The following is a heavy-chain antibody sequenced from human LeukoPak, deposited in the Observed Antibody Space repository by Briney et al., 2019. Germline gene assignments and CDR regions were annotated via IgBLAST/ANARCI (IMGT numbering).Heavy chain of an antibody. Sequence: ASVKVSCKVSGYTLTELSMRWVRQAPGKGLEWMGGFDPEDGETIYAQKFQGRVTMTEDTSTDTAYMELSSLRSEDTAVYYCATEFATPGAFDIWGQGTMVTVSS. CDR1: GYTLTELS. CDR2: FDPEDGET. CDR3: ATEFATPGAFDI. V-gene: IGHV1-24*01. J-gene: IGHJ3*02.